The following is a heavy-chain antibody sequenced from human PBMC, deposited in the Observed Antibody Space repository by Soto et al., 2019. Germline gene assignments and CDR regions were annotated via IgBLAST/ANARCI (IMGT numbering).Heavy chain of an antibody. D-gene: IGHD3-16*01. CDR1: GFTFSSYG. Sequence: PGGSLRLSCAASGFTFSSYGMHWVRQAPGKGLEWVAVIWYDGSNKYYADSVKGRFTISRDNSKNTLYLQMNSLRSEDTAVYYCATVYRGKKGVGMDVWGQGTTLTVSS. CDR2: IWYDGSNK. V-gene: IGHV3-30*02. J-gene: IGHJ6*02. CDR3: ATVYRGKKGVGMDV.